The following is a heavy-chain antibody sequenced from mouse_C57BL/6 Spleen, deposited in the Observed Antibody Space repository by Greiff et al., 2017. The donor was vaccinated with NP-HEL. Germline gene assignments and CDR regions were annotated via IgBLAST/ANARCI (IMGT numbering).Heavy chain of an antibody. CDR1: GYSFTGYY. J-gene: IGHJ3*01. Sequence: VHVKQSGPELVKPGASVKISCKASGYSFTGYYMNWVKQSPEKSLEWIGEINPSTGGTTYNQKFKAKATLTVDKSSSTAYMQLKSLTSEDSAVYYCARSSMISGFAYWGQGTLVTVSA. D-gene: IGHD2-3*01. CDR2: INPSTGGT. V-gene: IGHV1-42*01. CDR3: ARSSMISGFAY.